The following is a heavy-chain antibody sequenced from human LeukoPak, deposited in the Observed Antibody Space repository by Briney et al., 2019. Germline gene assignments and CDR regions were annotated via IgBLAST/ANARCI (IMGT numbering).Heavy chain of an antibody. V-gene: IGHV3-13*04. CDR2: IATTGDS. CDR3: ARRCSGGSCYYDY. D-gene: IGHD2-15*01. CDR1: GFTFSSYD. Sequence: GGSLRLSCAASGFTFSSYDMHWDRQTTGEGREWVSAIATTGDSYYSGSVKGRFTISRENAKNSLYIQMNSLRAGDTGVYYCARRCSGGSCYYDYWGQGTLVTVSS. J-gene: IGHJ4*02.